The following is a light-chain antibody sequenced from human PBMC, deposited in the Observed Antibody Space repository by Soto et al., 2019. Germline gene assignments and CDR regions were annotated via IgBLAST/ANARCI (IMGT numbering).Light chain of an antibody. CDR2: EVS. CDR3: SSYTSSSTIV. Sequence: QSVLTQPPSVSGSPGQSVTISCTGTSSDLASYNYVSWYQQHPGKAPKLMIYEVSNRPSGVSNRFSGSKSGNTASLTISGLQAEDEADYYCSSYTSSSTIVFGTGTKVTVL. V-gene: IGLV2-14*01. CDR1: SSDLASYNY. J-gene: IGLJ1*01.